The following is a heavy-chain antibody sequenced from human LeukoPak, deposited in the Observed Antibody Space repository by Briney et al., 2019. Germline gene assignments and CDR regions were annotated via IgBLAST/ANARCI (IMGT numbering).Heavy chain of an antibody. J-gene: IGHJ4*02. CDR2: IYYSGST. CDR1: GDSISSSFYY. CDR3: ARDRKVGASDFDY. D-gene: IGHD1-26*01. Sequence: SETLSLTCTVSGDSISSSFYYWGWIRQPPGKGLEWIGNIYYSGSTYYNPSLKSRVTISVDTSKNQFSLKLSSVTAADTAVYYCARDRKVGASDFDYWGQGTLVTVSS. V-gene: IGHV4-39*02.